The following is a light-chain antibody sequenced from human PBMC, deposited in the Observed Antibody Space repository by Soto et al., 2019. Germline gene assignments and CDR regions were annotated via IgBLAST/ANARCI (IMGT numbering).Light chain of an antibody. Sequence: DIQMTQSPSSLSASVGDRVTITCRASQCISNSLAWYQQKPGKVPKLLIYAASTLQSGVPSRFSGSGSGTDFTLTISSLQPEDVATYYCQKYYAALITFGPGTRVDIK. V-gene: IGKV1-27*01. CDR3: QKYYAALIT. CDR1: QCISNS. CDR2: AAS. J-gene: IGKJ3*01.